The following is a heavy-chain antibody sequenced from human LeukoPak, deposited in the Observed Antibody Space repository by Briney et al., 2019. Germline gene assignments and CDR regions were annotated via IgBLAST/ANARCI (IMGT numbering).Heavy chain of an antibody. D-gene: IGHD2-2*01. CDR2: ISYDGSNK. CDR1: GFTFSSYA. CDR3: ARDEHPYCSTVSWWCYFDY. Sequence: PGGSLRLSCAASGFTFSSYAMHWVRQAPGKGLEWVAVISYDGSNKYYADSVKGRFTISRDNSKNTLYLQMNSLRAEDTAVYYCARDEHPYCSTVSWWCYFDYWGQGTLVTVSS. J-gene: IGHJ4*02. V-gene: IGHV3-30-3*01.